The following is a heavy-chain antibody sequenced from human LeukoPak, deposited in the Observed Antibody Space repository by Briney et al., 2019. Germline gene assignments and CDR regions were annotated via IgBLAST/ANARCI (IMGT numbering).Heavy chain of an antibody. CDR2: INPNSGGT. J-gene: IGHJ3*02. Sequence: ASVKVSCKASGYTFTGYYMHWVRQAPGQGLEWMGWINPNSGGTNYAQKFQGRLTMTRDTSISTAYMELSNLESEDTAVYYCARALTDIVVAPAIWGQGTAVTVSS. D-gene: IGHD2-2*01. CDR3: ARALTDIVVAPAI. V-gene: IGHV1-2*02. CDR1: GYTFTGYY.